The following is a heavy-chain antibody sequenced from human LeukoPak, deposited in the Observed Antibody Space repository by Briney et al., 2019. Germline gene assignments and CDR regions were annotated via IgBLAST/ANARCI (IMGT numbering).Heavy chain of an antibody. CDR1: GGSISSGSYY. Sequence: SETLSLTCTVSGGSISSGSYYWSWIRQPAGKGLEWIGRIYSSGSTHYNPSLKSRFTISVDTSKNQFSLKLSSVTAADTAVYYCARVEAYYGSGSQNWFDPWGQGTLVTVSS. V-gene: IGHV4-61*02. J-gene: IGHJ5*02. CDR2: IYSSGST. D-gene: IGHD3-10*01. CDR3: ARVEAYYGSGSQNWFDP.